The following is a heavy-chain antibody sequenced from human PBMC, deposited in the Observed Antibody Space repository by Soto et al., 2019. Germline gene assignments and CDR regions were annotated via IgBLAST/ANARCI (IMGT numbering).Heavy chain of an antibody. J-gene: IGHJ4*02. V-gene: IGHV4-61*01. CDR1: GGSVSSGSYY. Sequence: KPSATLSLTSTVSGGSVSSGSYYWIWIRQPPGKGLDWIGYIYYSGSTNYNPSLKRRVTISVDTSKNQFSLKLSSMTAADTAVYYCARDHGDYGYYCDYWGQGTLVTVSS. CDR2: IYYSGST. CDR3: ARDHGDYGYYCDY. D-gene: IGHD4-17*01.